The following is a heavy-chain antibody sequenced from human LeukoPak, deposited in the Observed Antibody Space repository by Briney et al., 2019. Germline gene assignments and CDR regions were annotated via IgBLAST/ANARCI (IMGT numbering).Heavy chain of an antibody. J-gene: IGHJ4*02. CDR2: IYSGGST. V-gene: IGHV3-53*01. CDR3: ASGDCSSTSCYDY. D-gene: IGHD2-2*01. CDR1: GFTVSSNY. Sequence: PGGSLRLSCAASGFTVSSNYMSWVRQAPGKGLEWVSVIYSGGSTYYADSVKGRFTISRDNSKNTLYLQMNGLRAEDTAVYYCASGDCSSTSCYDYWGQGTLVTVSS.